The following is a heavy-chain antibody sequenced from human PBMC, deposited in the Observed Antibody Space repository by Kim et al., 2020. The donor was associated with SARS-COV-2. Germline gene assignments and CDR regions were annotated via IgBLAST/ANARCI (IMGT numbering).Heavy chain of an antibody. CDR2: IYPGDSDT. V-gene: IGHV5-51*01. J-gene: IGHJ4*02. Sequence: GESLKISCKGSGYSFTSYWIGWVRQMPGKGLEWMGIIYPGDSDTRYSPSFQGQVTISADKSISTAYLQWSSLKASDTAMYYCARRGYYYGSGRFLYFDYWGEGTLVTVSS. CDR3: ARRGYYYGSGRFLYFDY. D-gene: IGHD3-10*01. CDR1: GYSFTSYW.